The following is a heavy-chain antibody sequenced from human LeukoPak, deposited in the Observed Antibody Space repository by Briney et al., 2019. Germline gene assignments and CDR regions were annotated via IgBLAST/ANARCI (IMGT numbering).Heavy chain of an antibody. J-gene: IGHJ6*02. CDR2: IIPIFGTA. V-gene: IGHV1-69*13. D-gene: IGHD3-10*01. Sequence: GASVKVSRKASGGTFSSYAISWVRQAPGQGLEWMGGIIPIFGTANYAQKFQGRVTITADESTSTAYMELSSLRSEDTAVYYCAGYGSGSYPYYGMDVWGQGTTVTVSS. CDR1: GGTFSSYA. CDR3: AGYGSGSYPYYGMDV.